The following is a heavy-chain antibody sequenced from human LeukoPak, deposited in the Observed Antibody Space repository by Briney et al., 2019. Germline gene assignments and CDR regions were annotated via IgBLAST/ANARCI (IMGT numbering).Heavy chain of an antibody. Sequence: PGGSLRLSCAASGFTFSSYGMSWVRQAPGKGLEWVSYISSSGSTIYYADSVKGRFTISRDNAKNSLYLQVNSLRAEDTAVYYCARDIYGSGPPVGDTIDYWGQGTLVTVSS. CDR3: ARDIYGSGPPVGDTIDY. CDR1: GFTFSSYG. J-gene: IGHJ4*02. D-gene: IGHD3-10*01. CDR2: ISSSGSTI. V-gene: IGHV3-48*04.